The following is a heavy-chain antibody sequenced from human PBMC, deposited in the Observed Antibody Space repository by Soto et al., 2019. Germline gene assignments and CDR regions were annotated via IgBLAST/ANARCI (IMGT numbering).Heavy chain of an antibody. D-gene: IGHD3-22*01. J-gene: IGHJ5*02. CDR2: IYPGDSDT. V-gene: IGHV5-51*01. Sequence: PGESLKISCKGSGYSFTSYWIGWVRQMPGKGLEWMGIIYPGDSDTRYSPSFQGQVTISADKSISTAYLQWSSLKASDTAMYYCARRHTYYYDSSGYYLGWFDPWGQGTLVTVSS. CDR1: GYSFTSYW. CDR3: ARRHTYYYDSSGYYLGWFDP.